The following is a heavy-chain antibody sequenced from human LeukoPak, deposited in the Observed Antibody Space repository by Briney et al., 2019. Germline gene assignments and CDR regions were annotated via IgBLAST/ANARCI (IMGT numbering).Heavy chain of an antibody. CDR2: ISGSSSYI. CDR1: GFTFSSYS. CDR3: ARDRTRGSFDY. V-gene: IGHV3-21*01. J-gene: IGHJ4*02. D-gene: IGHD3-10*01. Sequence: PGGSLRLSCAASGFTFSSYSMNWVRQAPGKGLEWVSSISGSSSYIYYADSVKGRFTISRDNAKNSLYLQMNSLRAEDTAVYYCARDRTRGSFDYWGQGTLVTVSS.